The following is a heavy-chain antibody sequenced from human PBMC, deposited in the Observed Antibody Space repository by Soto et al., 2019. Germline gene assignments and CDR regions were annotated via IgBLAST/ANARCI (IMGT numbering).Heavy chain of an antibody. D-gene: IGHD6-19*01. CDR2: MYSGGST. J-gene: IGHJ2*01. Sequence: EVQLVESGGGLVQPGGSLRLSCAASGFTVSSNYMSWVRQAPGKGLEWVSVMYSGGSTYYADSVKGRFTISRHNSKNTLYIRMNRLRAEDSAVYYYERRQIKAVSGTSHTTALYWYFDFWGRGNLVTVCS. V-gene: IGHV3-53*04. CDR1: GFTVSSNY. CDR3: ERRQIKAVSGTSHTTALYWYFDF.